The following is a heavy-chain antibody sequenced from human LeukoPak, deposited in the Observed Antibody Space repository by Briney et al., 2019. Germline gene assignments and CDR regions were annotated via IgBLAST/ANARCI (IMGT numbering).Heavy chain of an antibody. CDR3: ARIDTGY. D-gene: IGHD3-9*01. CDR1: GGSISSGSYY. V-gene: IGHV4-61*02. Sequence: PSQTLSLTCTVSGGSISSGSYYWSWIRQPAGKGLEWIGRIYTSGSTNYNPSLKSRVTISVDTSKNQFSLKLSSVTAADTAVYYCARIDTGYWGQGTLVTVSS. CDR2: IYTSGST. J-gene: IGHJ4*02.